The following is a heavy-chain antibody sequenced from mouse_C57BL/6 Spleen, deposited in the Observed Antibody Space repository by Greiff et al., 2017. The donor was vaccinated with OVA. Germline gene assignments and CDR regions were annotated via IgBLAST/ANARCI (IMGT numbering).Heavy chain of an antibody. CDR3: ARSKDSNYGYFDY. CDR2: IDPSDSYT. V-gene: IGHV1-50*01. CDR1: CYTFTSYW. D-gene: IGHD2-5*01. Sequence: QVQLQQPGAELVKPGASVKLSCKASCYTFTSYWMQWVKQRPGQGLEWIGEIDPSDSYTNYNQKFKGKATLTVDTSSSTAYMQLSSLTSEDSAVYYCARSKDSNYGYFDYWGQGTTLTVSS. J-gene: IGHJ2*01.